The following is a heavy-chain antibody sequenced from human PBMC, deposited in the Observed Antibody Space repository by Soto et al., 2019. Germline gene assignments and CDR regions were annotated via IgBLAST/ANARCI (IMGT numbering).Heavy chain of an antibody. V-gene: IGHV3-30*18. CDR2: VSYDGSRQ. CDR3: AKGQIPGSTGSPGYFDS. Sequence: LRLSCAASGFTFRTYGMHWVRQAPGKGLEWVAVVSYDGSRQYYRESVRGRFIISRDNSKNTLSLQMNSLRPEDTSVYFCAKGQIPGSTGSPGYFDSWGQGAVVTVSS. CDR1: GFTFRTYG. J-gene: IGHJ4*02. D-gene: IGHD2-2*03.